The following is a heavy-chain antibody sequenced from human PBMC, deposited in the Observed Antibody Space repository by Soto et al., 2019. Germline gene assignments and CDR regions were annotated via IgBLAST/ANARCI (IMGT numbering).Heavy chain of an antibody. D-gene: IGHD6-6*01. J-gene: IGHJ4*02. CDR1: GYTFTCYY. CDR2: INPNSGGT. CDR3: ARAESVAAPTDY. V-gene: IGHV1-2*04. Sequence: XSVKVSCKASGYTFTCYYMHWVRQAPGQGLEWMGWINPNSGGTNYAQKFQGWVTMTRDTSISTAYMELSRLRSDDTAVYYCARAESVAAPTDYWGQGTLVTVSS.